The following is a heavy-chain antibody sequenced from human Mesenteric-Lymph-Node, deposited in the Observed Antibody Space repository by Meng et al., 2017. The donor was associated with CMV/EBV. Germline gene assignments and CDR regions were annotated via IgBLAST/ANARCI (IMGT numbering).Heavy chain of an antibody. CDR2: ISYDGSNK. CDR1: GFTFSTYA. J-gene: IGHJ4*02. CDR3: ASGLVSGPVRVDSY. V-gene: IGHV3-30-3*01. Sequence: GASLKISCAASGFTFSTYAMHWVRQTPGKGLEWLAVISYDGSNKYYADSVKGRFTNSRDNAKNTLYLEMNSLRAEDTAVYYCASGLVSGPVRVDSYWGQGTLVTVSS. D-gene: IGHD3-22*01.